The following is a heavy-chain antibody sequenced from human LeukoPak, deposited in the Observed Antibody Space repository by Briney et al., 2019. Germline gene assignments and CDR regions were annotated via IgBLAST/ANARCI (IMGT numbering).Heavy chain of an antibody. D-gene: IGHD1-14*01. J-gene: IGHJ4*02. CDR1: GYSISSGYY. CDR2: IYHSGST. V-gene: IGHV4-38-2*01. CDR3: ARTSRKQGYYFDY. Sequence: KPSETLSLTXAVSGYSISSGYYWGWIRQPPGKGLEWIGSIYHSGSTDYNPSLKSRVTISVDTSKNQFSLKLSSVTAADTAVYYCARTSRKQGYYFDYWGQGTLVTVSS.